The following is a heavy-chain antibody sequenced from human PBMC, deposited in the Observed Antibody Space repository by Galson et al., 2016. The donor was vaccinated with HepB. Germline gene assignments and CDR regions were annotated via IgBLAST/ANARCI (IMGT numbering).Heavy chain of an antibody. CDR2: IRSSGGNI. CDR1: GFTFIYYN. V-gene: IGHV3-48*01. D-gene: IGHD2-8*01. CDR3: ARGGGHGLFDY. Sequence: SLRLSCAASGFTFIYYNMNWVRQAPGKGLEWISYIRSSGGNIYYADSVKGRFTISRDNAKNTLYLQMNSLRAEDTALYYCARGGGHGLFDYWGQGTQVTVSS. J-gene: IGHJ4*02.